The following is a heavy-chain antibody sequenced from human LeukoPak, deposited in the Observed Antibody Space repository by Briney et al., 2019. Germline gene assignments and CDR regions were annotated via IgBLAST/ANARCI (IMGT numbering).Heavy chain of an antibody. Sequence: GGSLRLSCAASGFTVSNNYMSWVRQAPGKGLEWVSVIYRDDSTYYADSVKGRFTISRDNSKNTLYLQMNSLRAEDTAVYYCANCRIVGAIPTDYWGQGTLVTVSS. D-gene: IGHD1-26*01. V-gene: IGHV3-53*01. CDR2: IYRDDST. CDR3: ANCRIVGAIPTDY. CDR1: GFTVSNNY. J-gene: IGHJ4*02.